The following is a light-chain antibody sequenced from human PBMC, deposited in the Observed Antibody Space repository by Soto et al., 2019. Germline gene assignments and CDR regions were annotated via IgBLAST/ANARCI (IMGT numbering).Light chain of an antibody. CDR1: QSVSSY. CDR2: DAS. CDR3: QQRSNWPPWT. Sequence: EIAMTQSPATLSLSPAERATLSCRASQSVSSYLAWYQQKPGQAPRLLIYDASNRATGIPARFSGSGSGTDFTLTISSLEPEDFAVYYCQQRSNWPPWTFGQGTKVEIK. V-gene: IGKV3-11*01. J-gene: IGKJ1*01.